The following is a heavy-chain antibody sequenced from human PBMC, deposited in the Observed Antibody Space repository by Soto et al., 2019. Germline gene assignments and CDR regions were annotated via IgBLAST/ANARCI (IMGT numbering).Heavy chain of an antibody. V-gene: IGHV4-39*07. D-gene: IGHD2-2*01. CDR3: ARVPDR. Sequence: SETLSRTCTVSCGSISSIIYYGGWIRRPPGKWLEWIGSVFCFGIXXYSPSLKXXVTISVDRSNXQFSLXRRSVPAADTAVYYCARVPDRWGQGTLVTVSS. CDR2: VFCFGIX. J-gene: IGHJ5*02. CDR1: CGSISSIIYY.